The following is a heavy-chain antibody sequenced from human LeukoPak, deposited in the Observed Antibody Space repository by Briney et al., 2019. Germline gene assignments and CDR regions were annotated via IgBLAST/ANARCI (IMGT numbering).Heavy chain of an antibody. Sequence: PGGSLRLSCAASGGTFSSYAISWVRQAPGQGLEWMGRIIPILGIANYAQKFQGRVTITADKSTSTAYMELSSLRSEDTAVYYCASSEQSLEWEHTQDYWGQGTLVTVSS. D-gene: IGHD1-26*01. CDR3: ASSEQSLEWEHTQDY. V-gene: IGHV1-69*04. CDR1: GGTFSSYA. J-gene: IGHJ4*02. CDR2: IIPILGIA.